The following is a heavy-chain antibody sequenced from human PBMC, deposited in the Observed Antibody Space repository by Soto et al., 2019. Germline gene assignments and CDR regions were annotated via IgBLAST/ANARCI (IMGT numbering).Heavy chain of an antibody. J-gene: IGHJ6*02. CDR1: GGSFSGYY. D-gene: IGHD6-13*01. CDR2: INHSGST. Sequence: SETLSLTCAVYGGSFSGYYWSWIRQPPGKGLEWIGEINHSGSTNYNPSLKRRVTISVDTSKNQFSLKLSSVTAADTAVYYCARERRYSSSWFYYYYGMDVWGQGTTVTVSS. V-gene: IGHV4-34*01. CDR3: ARERRYSSSWFYYYYGMDV.